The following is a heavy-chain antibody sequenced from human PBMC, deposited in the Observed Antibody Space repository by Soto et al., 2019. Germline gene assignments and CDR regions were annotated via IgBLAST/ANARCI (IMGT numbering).Heavy chain of an antibody. CDR2: INYRGTS. D-gene: IGHD3-22*01. CDR1: GGSFNGYQ. CDR3: ARGTFRANYYDSTNDIWLDP. Sequence: QVQLQQWGGGLLEPSETVSLTCAVYGGSFNGYQWTWIRQPPRKELEWIGVINYRGTSDYNPSLEHRVAISIYTSKKECSLRLRSVTAADSAVYYCARGTFRANYYDSTNDIWLDPWGQGTMVTVA. J-gene: IGHJ5*02. V-gene: IGHV4-34*02.